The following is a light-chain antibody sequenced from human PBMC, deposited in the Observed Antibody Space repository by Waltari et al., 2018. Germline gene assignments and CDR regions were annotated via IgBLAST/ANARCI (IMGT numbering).Light chain of an antibody. CDR3: QSSDSTLYGVV. J-gene: IGLJ2*01. CDR2: GIN. CDR1: SSNIGAGYD. Sequence: QSVLTQPPSVSGAPGQRVTISCPGSSSNIGAGYDVNWYQLLPGTAPKLLIYGINNRPSGVPDRFSGSRSATSASLAISGLQAEDEAYYYCQSSDSTLYGVVFGGGTKLTVL. V-gene: IGLV1-40*01.